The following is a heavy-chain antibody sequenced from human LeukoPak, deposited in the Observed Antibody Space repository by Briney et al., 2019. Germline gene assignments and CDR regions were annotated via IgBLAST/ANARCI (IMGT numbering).Heavy chain of an antibody. CDR1: GFIFSHYG. V-gene: IGHV3-33*06. CDR3: AKGGIEVGHPAGLYFFDS. CDR2: ICNDGSRK. J-gene: IGHJ4*02. D-gene: IGHD6-19*01. Sequence: GGSLRLSCAASGFIFSHYGMHWLRQAPGKGLEWVGLICNDGSRKDYGDSVKGRFTISRDNSKNTLYLQMNTLRVEDTALYYCAKGGIEVGHPAGLYFFDSWGRGTLVTVSS.